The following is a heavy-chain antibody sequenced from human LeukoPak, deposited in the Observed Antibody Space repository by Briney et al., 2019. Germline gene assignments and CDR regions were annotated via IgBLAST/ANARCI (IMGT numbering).Heavy chain of an antibody. J-gene: IGHJ6*02. CDR2: FDPEDGEK. CDR1: GYTLTVLS. CDR3: ATGEYYGSGTLDV. Sequence: ASVKVSCKVSGYTLTVLSMHWVRETPGKGLEWMGGFDPEDGEKIYAQKFQGRVTMTEDTSTDTAYMELSSLRSEDTAVYYCATGEYYGSGTLDVWGQGTTVTVSS. V-gene: IGHV1-24*01. D-gene: IGHD3-10*01.